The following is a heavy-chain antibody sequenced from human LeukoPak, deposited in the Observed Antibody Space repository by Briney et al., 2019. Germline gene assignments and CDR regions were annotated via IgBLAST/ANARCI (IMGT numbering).Heavy chain of an antibody. V-gene: IGHV4-38-2*02. CDR3: ARRVGSSDCFDY. D-gene: IGHD6-6*01. CDR1: GYSISSGFY. J-gene: IGHJ4*02. Sequence: SETLSLTCTVSGYSISSGFYWGWIRQPPGRGLEWIGNVYHGGSSYYNPSLKSRVTISVDTSKNQFSLNLYSVTAADTAVYYCARRVGSSDCFDYWGQGTLVTVSS. CDR2: VYHGGSS.